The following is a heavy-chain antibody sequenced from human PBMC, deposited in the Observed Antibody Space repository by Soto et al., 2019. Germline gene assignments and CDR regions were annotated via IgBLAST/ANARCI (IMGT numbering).Heavy chain of an antibody. CDR1: GFTFSSYS. J-gene: IGHJ4*02. D-gene: IGHD6-19*01. V-gene: IGHV3-21*01. CDR2: ISSSSSYI. Sequence: EVQLVESGGGLVKPGGSLRLSCAASGFTFSSYSMNWVRQAPGKGLEWVSSISSSSSYIYYADSVKGRFTISRDNAKNSLYLQMNSLRAEDTAVYYCATTTLIAVAGNPGFYYWGQGTLVTVSS. CDR3: ATTTLIAVAGNPGFYY.